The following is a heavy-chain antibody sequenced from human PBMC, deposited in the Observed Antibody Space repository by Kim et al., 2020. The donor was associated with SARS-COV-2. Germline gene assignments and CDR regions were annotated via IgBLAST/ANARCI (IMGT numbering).Heavy chain of an antibody. CDR3: TTDAYEDLYYYGMDV. J-gene: IGHJ6*02. D-gene: IGHD3-22*01. V-gene: IGHV3-15*01. CDR1: GFTFSNAW. Sequence: GGSLRLSCAASGFTFSNAWMSWVRQAPGKGLEWVGRIKSKTDGGTTDYAAPVKGRFTISRDDSKNTLYLQMNSLKTEDTAVYYCTTDAYEDLYYYGMDVWGQGTTVTVSS. CDR2: IKSKTDGGTT.